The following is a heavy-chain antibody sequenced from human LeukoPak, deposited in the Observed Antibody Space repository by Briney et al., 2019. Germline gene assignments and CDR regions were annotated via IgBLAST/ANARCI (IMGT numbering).Heavy chain of an antibody. J-gene: IGHJ3*02. CDR3: TTDLYYDSSGYYYGGFNAFDI. CDR1: GFPLRNEW. D-gene: IGHD3-22*01. Sequence: GGPLRLFCAASGFPLRNEWIRWLRQAPGKGLEWVGRIKSKTDGGTTDYAAPVKGRFTISRDDSKNTLYLQMNSLKTEDTAVYYCTTDLYYDSSGYYYGGFNAFDIWGQGTMVTVSS. CDR2: IKSKTDGGTT. V-gene: IGHV3-15*01.